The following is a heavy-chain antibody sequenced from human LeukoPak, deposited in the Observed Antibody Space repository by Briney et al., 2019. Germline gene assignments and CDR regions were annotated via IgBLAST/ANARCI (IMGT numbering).Heavy chain of an antibody. CDR2: IYYSGST. CDR1: GYSISSGYY. Sequence: SETLSLTCTVSGYSISSGYYWGWIRQPPGKGLEWIGYIYYSGSTNYNPSLKGRVTISVDTSKNQFSLKLSSVTAADTAVYYCARDNAAAAGTYNWFDPWGQGTLVTVSS. D-gene: IGHD6-13*01. J-gene: IGHJ5*02. CDR3: ARDNAAAAGTYNWFDP. V-gene: IGHV4-38-2*02.